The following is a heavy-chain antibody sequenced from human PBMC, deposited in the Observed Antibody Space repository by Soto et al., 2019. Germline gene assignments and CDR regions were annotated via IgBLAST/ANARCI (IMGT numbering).Heavy chain of an antibody. CDR3: ARGVAVAGTLNFDY. J-gene: IGHJ4*02. CDR1: GGSISSGDYY. D-gene: IGHD6-13*01. V-gene: IGHV4-30-4*01. CDR2: IYYSGST. Sequence: SETLSLTCTVSGGSISSGDYYWSWIRQPPGKGLEWIGYIYYSGSTYYNPSLKSRVTISVDTSKNQFSLKLSSVTAADTAVYYCARGVAVAGTLNFDYWGQGTLVTVSS.